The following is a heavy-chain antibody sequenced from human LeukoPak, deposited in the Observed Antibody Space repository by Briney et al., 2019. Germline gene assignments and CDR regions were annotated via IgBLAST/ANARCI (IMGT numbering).Heavy chain of an antibody. CDR2: ISSSGSTI. Sequence: GGSLRLSCAASGFTFDDYTMHWVRQAPGKGVEWVSYISSSGSTIYYADSVKGRFTISRDNAKNSLYLQMNSLRAEDTAVYYCAELGITMIGGVWGKGTTVTISS. D-gene: IGHD3-10*02. CDR3: AELGITMIGGV. J-gene: IGHJ6*04. CDR1: GFTFDDYT. V-gene: IGHV3-48*03.